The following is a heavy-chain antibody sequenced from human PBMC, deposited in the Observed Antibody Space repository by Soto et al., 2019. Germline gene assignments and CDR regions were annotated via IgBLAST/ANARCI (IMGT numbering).Heavy chain of an antibody. CDR2: ISGSGGRT. Sequence: VQLLESGGGLVQPGGSLRLSCAASGSTFSSYAMSWVRQAPGKGLEWVSAISGSGGRTYYADSVKGRFTISRDNSNNAVHLQINRLRAEDTAVYYFAKDGRWGYSSGWHKGDYAFDIWGRGTMVTVSS. CDR1: GSTFSSYA. J-gene: IGHJ3*02. D-gene: IGHD6-19*01. V-gene: IGHV3-23*01. CDR3: AKDGRWGYSSGWHKGDYAFDI.